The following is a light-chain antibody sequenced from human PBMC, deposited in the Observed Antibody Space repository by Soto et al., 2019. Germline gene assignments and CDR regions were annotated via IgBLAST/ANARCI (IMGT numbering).Light chain of an antibody. CDR3: QQYGTSPPT. CDR1: QSVSRTY. V-gene: IGKV3-20*01. J-gene: IGKJ1*01. CDR2: DAS. Sequence: EIVLTQSPDPLSLSPGERATLSCRSSQSVSRTYLAWYQQKPGQAPRLLIYDASNRATGFPDRFSGSGSGTDFTLTISRLEPEDVAVYYCQQYGTSPPTLGQGTKVDIK.